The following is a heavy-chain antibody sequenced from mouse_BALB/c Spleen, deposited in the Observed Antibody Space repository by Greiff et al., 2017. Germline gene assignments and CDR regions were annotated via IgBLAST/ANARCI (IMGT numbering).Heavy chain of an antibody. V-gene: IGHV1S135*01. CDR3: AGGSGSSYWFAY. CDR1: GYSFTSYY. CDR2: IDPFNGGT. Sequence: VQLKQSGPELMKPGASVKISCKASGYSFTSYYMHWVKQSHGKSLEWIGYIDPFNGGTSYNQKFKGKATLTVDKSSSTAYMHLSSLTSEDSAVYYWAGGSGSSYWFAYWGQGTLVTVSA. D-gene: IGHD1-1*01. J-gene: IGHJ3*01.